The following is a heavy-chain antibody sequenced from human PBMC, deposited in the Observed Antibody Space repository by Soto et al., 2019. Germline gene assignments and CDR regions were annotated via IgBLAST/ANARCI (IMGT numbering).Heavy chain of an antibody. V-gene: IGHV4-4*02. J-gene: IGHJ2*01. D-gene: IGHD3-22*01. CDR1: GGSISSSNW. Sequence: QVQLQESGPGLVKPSGTLSLTCAVSGGSISSSNWWSWVRQPPGKGLEWIGEIYHSGSTNYNPSLKSRVTISVDKSKNHFSLKLSSVTAADTAVYYCARDRRGYYDSGQDWYFDLWGRGTLVTVSS. CDR2: IYHSGST. CDR3: ARDRRGYYDSGQDWYFDL.